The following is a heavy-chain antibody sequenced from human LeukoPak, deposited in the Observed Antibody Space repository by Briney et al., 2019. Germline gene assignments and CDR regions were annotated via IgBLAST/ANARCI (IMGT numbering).Heavy chain of an antibody. CDR3: ARDSTGAQYFQY. CDR2: LYSDGST. CDR1: GFTVSSSY. J-gene: IGHJ1*01. V-gene: IGHV3-66*01. Sequence: GGSLRLSCAASGFTVSSSYMSWVRQAPGKGLEWVSVLYSDGSTYYADSLKGRFTVSRDDSTNTLYLEMNSLRAEDTAVYYCARDSTGAQYFQYWGQGTLVTVSS. D-gene: IGHD4-17*01.